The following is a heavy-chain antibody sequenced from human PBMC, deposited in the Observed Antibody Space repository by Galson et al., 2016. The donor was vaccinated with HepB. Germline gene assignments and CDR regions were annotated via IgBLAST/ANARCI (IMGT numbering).Heavy chain of an antibody. D-gene: IGHD3/OR15-3a*01. CDR1: GFTFSSHA. Sequence: SLRLSCAASGFTFSSHAMHWVRQAPGKGLDWVAFISYDGTIKDYIDSVKGRFTISRDNSKNTLYLQMNSLRIEDTAVYYCAAEIGPKELDSWGQGTLVTVSS. V-gene: IGHV3-30-3*01. CDR3: AAEIGPKELDS. J-gene: IGHJ5*01. CDR2: ISYDGTIK.